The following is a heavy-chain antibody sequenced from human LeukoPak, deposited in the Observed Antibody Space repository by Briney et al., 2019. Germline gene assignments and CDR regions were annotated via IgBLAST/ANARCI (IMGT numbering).Heavy chain of an antibody. Sequence: SETLSLTCTVSGGSISSSSYYWGWIRQPPGKGLEWIGSIYYSGSTYYNPSLKSRVTISVDTSKNQFSLKLSSVTAADTAVYYCARGWSLYYYYMDVWGKGTTVTVSS. CDR1: GGSISSSSYY. D-gene: IGHD6-19*01. J-gene: IGHJ6*03. CDR3: ARGWSLYYYYMDV. V-gene: IGHV4-39*07. CDR2: IYYSGST.